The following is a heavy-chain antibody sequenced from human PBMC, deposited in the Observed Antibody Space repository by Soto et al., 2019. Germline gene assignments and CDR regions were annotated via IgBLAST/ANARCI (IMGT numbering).Heavy chain of an antibody. CDR3: ARDPNGDYIGAFDF. CDR2: IRGGGGGA. D-gene: IGHD4-17*01. V-gene: IGHV3-23*01. J-gene: IGHJ3*01. Sequence: EVQVLESGGDLVQPGGSLTLACVGSGFAFSNYAMMWVRQAPVKGLAWVSAIRGGGGGAQYADSVRGRFTISRDNSKNTLYLYMNSLRAEDTAIYYCARDPNGDYIGAFDFWGQGILVTVSS. CDR1: GFAFSNYA.